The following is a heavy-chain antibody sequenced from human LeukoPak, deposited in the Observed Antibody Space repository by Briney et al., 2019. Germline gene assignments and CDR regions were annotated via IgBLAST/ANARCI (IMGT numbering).Heavy chain of an antibody. J-gene: IGHJ4*02. Sequence: GGSLRLSCAASGFTFSSYSMNWVRQAPGKGLEWVSSISSSSSYIYYADSVKGRFTISRDNAKNSLYLQMNSLRAEDTAVYYCARGDSSGYYWSIGYWGQGTLVTVSS. CDR1: GFTFSSYS. CDR2: ISSSSSYI. V-gene: IGHV3-21*01. CDR3: ARGDSSGYYWSIGY. D-gene: IGHD3-22*01.